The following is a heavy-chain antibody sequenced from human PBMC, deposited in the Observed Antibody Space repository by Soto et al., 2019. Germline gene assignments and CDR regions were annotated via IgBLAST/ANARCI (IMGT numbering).Heavy chain of an antibody. V-gene: IGHV4-34*01. J-gene: IGHJ5*02. Sequence: QVQLQQWGAGLLKPSETLSLTCAVYGGSFSGYYWSWIRQPPGKGLEWIGEINHSGSTNYNPPHKRRVNTSGDTTKNPSSMKLSSVTAAGTAVYYCARGRRWTWDDVWGSYRSRLEPGDNWFDPCGQGALVTFSS. D-gene: IGHD3-16*02. CDR2: INHSGST. CDR1: GGSFSGYY. CDR3: ARGRRWTWDDVWGSYRSRLEPGDNWFDP.